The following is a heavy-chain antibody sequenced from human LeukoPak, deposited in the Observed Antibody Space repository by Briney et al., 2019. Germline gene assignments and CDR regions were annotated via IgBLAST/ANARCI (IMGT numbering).Heavy chain of an antibody. D-gene: IGHD5-12*01. CDR3: ARVATITRYYYYGMDV. J-gene: IGHJ6*02. CDR1: GGTFSSYA. V-gene: IGHV1-69*13. Sequence: ASVKVSCKASGGTFSSYAISWVRQAPGQGLEWMGGIIPIFGTANYAQKFQGRVTITADESMSTAYMELSSLRSEDTAVYYCARVATITRYYYYGMDVWGQGTTVTVSS. CDR2: IIPIFGTA.